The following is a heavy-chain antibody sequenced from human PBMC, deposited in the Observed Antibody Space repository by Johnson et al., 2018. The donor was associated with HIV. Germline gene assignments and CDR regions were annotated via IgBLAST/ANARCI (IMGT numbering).Heavy chain of an antibody. D-gene: IGHD3-10*01. CDR1: GFTFSNAW. V-gene: IGHV3-15*01. Sequence: VQLVESGGGSVKSGGSLRVSCAASGFTFSNAWMSWVRQAPGTVLEWVGRVKSKTDGGTLDYAAAVKGRFIISSDDSKNTLYLQMNGLKTEDTAMYYCTTMSALWFGDIHVFGDGFDIWGQGTMVTVSS. J-gene: IGHJ3*02. CDR3: TTMSALWFGDIHVFGDGFDI. CDR2: VKSKTDGGTL.